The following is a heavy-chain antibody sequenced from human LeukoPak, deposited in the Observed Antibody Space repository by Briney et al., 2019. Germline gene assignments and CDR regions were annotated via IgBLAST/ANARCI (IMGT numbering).Heavy chain of an antibody. CDR2: IFYDGSKK. Sequence: GGSLRLSCVASGFTFRNYGMHWIRQAPGKGLEWVSVIFYDGSKKYYADFVKGRFTISRDNSKNVVYLQMSSLRAEDTAVYYCARLTQLARGRYWGQGTLVTVSS. D-gene: IGHD6-6*01. CDR3: ARLTQLARGRY. J-gene: IGHJ4*02. V-gene: IGHV3-33*01. CDR1: GFTFRNYG.